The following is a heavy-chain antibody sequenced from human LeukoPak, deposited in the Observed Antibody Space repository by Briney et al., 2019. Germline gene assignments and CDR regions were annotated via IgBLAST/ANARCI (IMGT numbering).Heavy chain of an antibody. J-gene: IGHJ4*02. V-gene: IGHV3-23*01. Sequence: GGSLRLSCAASGFTFSGYALSWVRQAAGKGLEWVSGISRSGEATYYADSVKGRFTISRDSSKNTLYLQMNSLRAEDTAVYYCAKEGRSLQTYWGQGTLVTVSS. D-gene: IGHD5-24*01. CDR2: ISRSGEAT. CDR1: GFTFSGYA. CDR3: AKEGRSLQTY.